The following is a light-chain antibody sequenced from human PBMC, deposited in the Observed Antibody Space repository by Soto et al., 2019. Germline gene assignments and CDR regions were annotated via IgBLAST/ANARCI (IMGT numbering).Light chain of an antibody. V-gene: IGKV3-20*01. J-gene: IGKJ3*01. Sequence: IVLPQSPGTLSLSPGERATLTCRASQTITSFYLAWYQQKPGQAPRLLIYGTSTRATGIPDRFSGSGSGTDFTLTIRKLEPEDFAVYYCLQFGGSPPRFTFGPGTKVEVK. CDR2: GTS. CDR3: LQFGGSPPRFT. CDR1: QTITSFY.